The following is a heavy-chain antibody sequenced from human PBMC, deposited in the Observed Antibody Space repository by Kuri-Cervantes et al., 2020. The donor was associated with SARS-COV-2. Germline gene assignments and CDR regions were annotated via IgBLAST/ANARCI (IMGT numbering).Heavy chain of an antibody. Sequence: GGSLRLSCATSGFTFSAYSMNWVRQAPGKGLEWVANIKEDGTERCYVDSVKGRFTISRDNAKNSLSLQMNNLRAEDTAVYYCAREGSGGGDAFDIWGQGTMVTVSS. CDR3: AREGSGGGDAFDI. CDR2: IKEDGTER. D-gene: IGHD3-10*01. CDR1: GFTFSAYS. V-gene: IGHV3-7*03. J-gene: IGHJ3*02.